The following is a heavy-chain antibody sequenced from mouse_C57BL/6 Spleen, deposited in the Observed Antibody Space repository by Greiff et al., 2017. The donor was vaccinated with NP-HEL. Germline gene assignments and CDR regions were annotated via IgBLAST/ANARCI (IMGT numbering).Heavy chain of an antibody. CDR3: ARDSITTVVATDY. J-gene: IGHJ2*01. CDR2: ISDGGSYT. D-gene: IGHD1-1*01. V-gene: IGHV5-4*01. CDR1: GFTFSSYA. Sequence: EVKVEESGGGLVKPGGSLKLSCAASGFTFSSYAMSWVRQTPEKRLEWVATISDGGSYTYYPDNVKGRFTISRDNAKNNLYLQMSHLKSEDTAMYYCARDSITTVVATDYWGQGTTLTVSS.